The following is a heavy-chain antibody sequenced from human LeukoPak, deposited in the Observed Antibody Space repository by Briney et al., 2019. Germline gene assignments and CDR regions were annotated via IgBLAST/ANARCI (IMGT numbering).Heavy chain of an antibody. CDR2: KRYDGSNK. CDR1: GFTFSSYG. J-gene: IGHJ4*02. Sequence: GGSLRLSCAASGFTFSSYGMHWVRQAPGKGLEWVAFKRYDGSNKYYADSVKGRFTISRDNSKNTLYLQMNSLRAEDTAVYYCAKTTGAPTPYDYWGQGTLVTVSS. D-gene: IGHD1-1*01. V-gene: IGHV3-30*02. CDR3: AKTTGAPTPYDY.